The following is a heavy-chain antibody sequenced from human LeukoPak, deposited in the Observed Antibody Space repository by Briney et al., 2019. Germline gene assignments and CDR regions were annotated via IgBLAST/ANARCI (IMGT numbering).Heavy chain of an antibody. CDR1: GLTFSSHW. V-gene: IGHV3-7*03. J-gene: IGHJ4*02. CDR3: ARDPDMVRGVNFVY. Sequence: GGSLRLSCAASGLTFSSHWMNWVRQAPGKGLEWVANINQDGSEKYYVDSVKGRFTISRDNTKNSLYLQMNSLRAEDTAVYYCARDPDMVRGVNFVYWGQGTLVTVSS. D-gene: IGHD3-10*01. CDR2: INQDGSEK.